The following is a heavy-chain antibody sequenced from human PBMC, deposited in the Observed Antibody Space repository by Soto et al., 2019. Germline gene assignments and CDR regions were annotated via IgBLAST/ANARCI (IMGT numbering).Heavy chain of an antibody. CDR1: GGSISSGDYY. Sequence: SETLSLTCTVSGGSISSGDYYWSWIRQPPGKGLEWIGYIYYSGVTYYSPSLKSRLTISLDTSRTQFSLNLASVTAADTAVYYCATHEADFVSGQYFFDYWSQGTLVTVSS. J-gene: IGHJ4*02. CDR2: IYYSGVT. V-gene: IGHV4-30-4*08. D-gene: IGHD3-3*01. CDR3: ATHEADFVSGQYFFDY.